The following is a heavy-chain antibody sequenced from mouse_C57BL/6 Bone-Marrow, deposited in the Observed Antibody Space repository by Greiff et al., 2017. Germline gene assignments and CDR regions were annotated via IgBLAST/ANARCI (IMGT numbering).Heavy chain of an antibody. J-gene: IGHJ4*01. V-gene: IGHV1-81*01. CDR2: IYPRSGNT. D-gene: IGHD4-1*01. Sequence: QVQLQQSGAELARPGASVKLSCKASGYTFTSYGISWVKQRTGQGLEWIGEIYPRSGNTYYNEKFKGKATPTADKSSSTAYMELRSLTSEDSAVYFCARREVGTGRGAMDYWGQGTSVTVSS. CDR3: ARREVGTGRGAMDY. CDR1: GYTFTSYG.